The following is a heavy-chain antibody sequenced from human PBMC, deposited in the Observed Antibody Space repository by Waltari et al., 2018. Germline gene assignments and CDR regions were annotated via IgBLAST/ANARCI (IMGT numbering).Heavy chain of an antibody. CDR3: ARDAVVVAAAGGYFYYSFMDV. CDR2: IYTSGSI. CDR1: GASISTYN. D-gene: IGHD2-2*01. Sequence: QVQLQESGPGLVKPSETLSLTCTVSGASISTYNWSWIRQPAGKGLEWMGRIYTSGSINYNPSRKSRVTRSFDTSKNQFSLKVTSVTAADRGVYYCARDAVVVAAAGGYFYYSFMDVWGEGTTVTISS. J-gene: IGHJ6*03. V-gene: IGHV4-4*07.